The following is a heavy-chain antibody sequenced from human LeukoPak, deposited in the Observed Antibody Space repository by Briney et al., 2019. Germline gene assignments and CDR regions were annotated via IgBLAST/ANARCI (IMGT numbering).Heavy chain of an antibody. V-gene: IGHV4-4*07. CDR3: ARDLRYSGYDPRYGMDV. CDR1: GGSISSYY. CDR2: IYTSGST. Sequence: PSETLSLTCTVSGGSISSYYWSWIRQPAGKGLEWIGRIYTSGSTNYNPSLKSRVTMSVDTSKNQFSLKLSSVTAADTAVYYCARDLRYSGYDPRYGMDVWGQGTTVNVSS. D-gene: IGHD5-12*01. J-gene: IGHJ6*02.